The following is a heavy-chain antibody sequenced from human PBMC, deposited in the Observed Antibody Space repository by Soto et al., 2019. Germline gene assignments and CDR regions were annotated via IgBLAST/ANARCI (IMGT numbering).Heavy chain of an antibody. V-gene: IGHV4-31*03. Sequence: SETLSLTCTVSGGAINSAGYYWTWIRQHPGTGLEWIGYIYYSGMTHYNPSLVGRVTISSDTTKIQFSLRLKSVTAADTAVYYCARVRCTANSCFVFDPWGQGTLVTVSS. CDR3: ARVRCTANSCFVFDP. CDR2: IYYSGMT. D-gene: IGHD2-2*01. CDR1: GGAINSAGYY. J-gene: IGHJ5*02.